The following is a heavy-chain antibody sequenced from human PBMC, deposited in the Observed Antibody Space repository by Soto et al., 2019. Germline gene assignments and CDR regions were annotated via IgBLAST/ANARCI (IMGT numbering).Heavy chain of an antibody. J-gene: IGHJ4*02. D-gene: IGHD6-19*01. CDR2: IYYSGST. CDR3: ARQYSSGWPHFDY. CDR1: GGSISSYY. Sequence: PSETLSLTCTVSGGSISSYYWSWIRQPPGKGLEWIGYIYYSGSTNYNPSLKSRVTISVDTSKNQFSLKLSSVTAADTAVYCCARQYSSGWPHFDYWGQGTLVTVSS. V-gene: IGHV4-59*01.